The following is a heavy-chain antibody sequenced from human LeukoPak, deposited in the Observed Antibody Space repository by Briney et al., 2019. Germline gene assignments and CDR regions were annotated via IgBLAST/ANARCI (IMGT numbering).Heavy chain of an antibody. CDR1: GLTVSSSY. CDR3: ARESSWSFDY. CDR2: IYSDGGT. Sequence: GGSLRLSCAASGLTVSSSYMSWVRQAPGMGLEWVSVIYSDGGTYYADSVKDRFTISRDNSKNTLYLQMNSLRAEDTALYYCARESSWSFDYWGQGTLVTVSS. V-gene: IGHV3-66*01. J-gene: IGHJ4*02. D-gene: IGHD6-13*01.